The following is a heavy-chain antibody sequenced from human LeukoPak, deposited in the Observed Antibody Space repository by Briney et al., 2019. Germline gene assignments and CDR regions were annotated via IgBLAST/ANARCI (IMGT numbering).Heavy chain of an antibody. Sequence: GGSLRLSCAASGFTFTNYGMGWVRQGPGKGLEWVSAISGSGGNTYYADSVKGRFTISRDNAKNSLYLQMNSLRAEDTAVYYCAELGITMIGGVWGKGTTVTISS. CDR2: ISGSGGNT. CDR1: GFTFTNYG. J-gene: IGHJ6*04. CDR3: AELGITMIGGV. V-gene: IGHV3-23*01. D-gene: IGHD3-10*02.